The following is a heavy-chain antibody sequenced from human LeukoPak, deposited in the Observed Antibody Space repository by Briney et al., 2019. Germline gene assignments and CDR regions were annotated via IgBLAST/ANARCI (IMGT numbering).Heavy chain of an antibody. V-gene: IGHV3-74*01. D-gene: IGHD6-13*01. CDR3: ARDIAAAVDY. CDR1: GFTFSSYW. CDR2: INSAGIST. J-gene: IGHJ4*02. Sequence: PGGSLRLSCTASGFTFSSYWMHWVRQVPGKGLVWVSRINSAGISTNYADSVKGRFTISRGNAKNTLYLQMNSLRAEDTAIYYCARDIAAAVDYWGQGTLVTVSS.